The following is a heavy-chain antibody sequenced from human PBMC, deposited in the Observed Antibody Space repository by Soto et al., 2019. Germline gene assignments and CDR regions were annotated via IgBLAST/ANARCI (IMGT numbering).Heavy chain of an antibody. CDR3: TSSARYYVSSGYDQIRSFY. Sequence: EVQLVESGGGLVKPGGSLRLSCAASGFTFSNAWMNWVRQAPGKGLEWVGRIKSKTDGGTTDYAAPVKGRLTISRDDSQNTLYLQMNSLKTEDAAVYYCTSSARYYVSSGYDQIRSFYWGQGTLVTVYS. CDR2: IKSKTDGGTT. V-gene: IGHV3-15*07. CDR1: GFTFSNAW. J-gene: IGHJ1*01. D-gene: IGHD3-22*01.